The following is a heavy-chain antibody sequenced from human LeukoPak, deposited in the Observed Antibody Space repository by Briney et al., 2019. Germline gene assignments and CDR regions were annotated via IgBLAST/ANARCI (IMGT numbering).Heavy chain of an antibody. V-gene: IGHV3-21*04. Sequence: GGSLRLSCAASGCALSEYSMKWVRQAPGKGLEWVASISSTSTFIYSADSVKGRFTISRDTAKNSLFLQMNSLRAEDTATPYRWRDYFDSSDYPQTYYYYYMDVWGKGTTVTVSS. D-gene: IGHD3-22*01. J-gene: IGHJ6*03. CDR1: GCALSEYS. CDR3: WRDYFDSSDYPQTYYYYYMDV. CDR2: ISSTSTFI.